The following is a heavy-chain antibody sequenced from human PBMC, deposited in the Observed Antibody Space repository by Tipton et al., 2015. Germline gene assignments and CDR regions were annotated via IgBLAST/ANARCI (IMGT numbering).Heavy chain of an antibody. CDR3: ARDGKQREYSGFDLGMDV. J-gene: IGHJ6*02. Sequence: QSGPEVKKPGASVKVSCKASGYTFTSYGISWVRQAPGQGLEWMGWISAYNGKTSYAQKIQGRVTMTIDTSTTTAYMELRSLRFEDTAVYYCARDGKQREYSGFDLGMDVWGQGTTVIVSS. D-gene: IGHD5-12*01. V-gene: IGHV1-18*01. CDR2: ISAYNGKT. CDR1: GYTFTSYG.